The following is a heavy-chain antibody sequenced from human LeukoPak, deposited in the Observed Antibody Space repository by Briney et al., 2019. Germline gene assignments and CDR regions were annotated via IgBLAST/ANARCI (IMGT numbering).Heavy chain of an antibody. J-gene: IGHJ3*02. V-gene: IGHV1-2*02. CDR1: GYTFTGYY. CDR2: INPNSGGT. CDR3: ARGMYNWNDRGAFDI. Sequence: ASVKVSCKASGYTFTGYYMHWVRQAPGQGLEWMGWINPNSGGTNYVQKFQGRVTMTRDTSISTAYMELSRLRSDDTAVYYCARGMYNWNDRGAFDIWGQGTMVTVSS. D-gene: IGHD1-1*01.